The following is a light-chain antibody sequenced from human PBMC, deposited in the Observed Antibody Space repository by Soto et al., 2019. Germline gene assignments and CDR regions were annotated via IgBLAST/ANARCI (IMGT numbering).Light chain of an antibody. J-gene: IGLJ2*01. CDR3: TSYTGSNTAV. V-gene: IGLV2-14*01. CDR2: EVS. CDR1: SSDVGGYSY. Sequence: QSALTQPASVSGSPGQSITISCTGTSSDVGGYSYVSWYQQHPGKAPKLIIYEVSNRPSGLSNRFSGSKSGNTASLTISGLQAEDEADYYCTSYTGSNTAVFGGGTQLTVL.